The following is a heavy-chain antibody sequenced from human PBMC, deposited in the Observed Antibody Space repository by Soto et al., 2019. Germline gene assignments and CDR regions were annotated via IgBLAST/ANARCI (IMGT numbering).Heavy chain of an antibody. CDR1: GGTFSSYD. D-gene: IGHD2-21*02. CDR2: FIPMFGTP. CDR3: ARAVVVTAIASQYPGMDV. J-gene: IGHJ6*02. Sequence: QVQLVQSGAEVKKPGSSVKVSCKASGGTFSSYDINWVRQAPGQGLEWMGGFIPMFGTPNYAQKFQGRVRITADDYKSTAYMDLSSLRSEDTAVYYCARAVVVTAIASQYPGMDVWGQGTTVTVSS. V-gene: IGHV1-69*12.